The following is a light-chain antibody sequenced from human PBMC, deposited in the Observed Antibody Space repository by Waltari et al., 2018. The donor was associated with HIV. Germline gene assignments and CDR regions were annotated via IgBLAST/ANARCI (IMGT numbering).Light chain of an antibody. J-gene: IGLJ1*01. CDR1: SSDVGGYNF. CDR2: EVS. Sequence: QTALTQPASMSGSPGQSITISCTGTSSDVGGYNFVSLYQQHPHKAPTLIIYEVSNRPSGVSNRCSGSKSGKTASLTISGLQPEDEADYYCSSYTSSSFGTGTKVTVL. V-gene: IGLV2-14*01. CDR3: SSYTSSS.